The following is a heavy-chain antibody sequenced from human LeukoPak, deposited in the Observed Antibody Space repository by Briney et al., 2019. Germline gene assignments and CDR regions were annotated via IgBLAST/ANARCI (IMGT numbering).Heavy chain of an antibody. CDR3: ARNDYASQVDY. D-gene: IGHD3-10*01. J-gene: IGHJ4*02. Sequence: SEALSLTCTVSGGSISSYYWSWIRQPAGKGLEWIGRIYNSGSTNYNPSLKSRVTMSVDTSKNQFSLKLSSVTAADTAVYYCARNDYASQVDYWGQGTLVTVSS. CDR1: GGSISSYY. V-gene: IGHV4-4*07. CDR2: IYNSGST.